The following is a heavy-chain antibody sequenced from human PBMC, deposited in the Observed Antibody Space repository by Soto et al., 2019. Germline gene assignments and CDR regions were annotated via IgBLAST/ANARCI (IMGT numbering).Heavy chain of an antibody. J-gene: IGHJ6*03. D-gene: IGHD6-6*01. V-gene: IGHV1-8*01. CDR2: INLNTGNT. Sequence: ASVKVSCKASGYTFTSYDINWVRQTTGQGLEWMGWINLNTGNTGCAQTFQGRVTMTRNTSITTAYMELSSLTSEDTAVYYCARTYSSSSSYFYYYIDVWGKGTTVTVSS. CDR3: ARTYSSSSSYFYYYIDV. CDR1: GYTFTSYD.